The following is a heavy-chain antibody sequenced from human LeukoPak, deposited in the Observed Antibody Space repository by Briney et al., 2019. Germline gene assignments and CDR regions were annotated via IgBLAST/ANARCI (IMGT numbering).Heavy chain of an antibody. CDR3: ARALGAFDI. J-gene: IGHJ3*02. Sequence: PSETLFLTCGVSGGSLSFYWSWIRQSPGKGLEWIAEISQSGDSNYNMSLKSRVTISLDKSKNQVSLKLNSVTAADTAVYYCARALGAFDIWGQGTMVTVSS. V-gene: IGHV4-34*01. CDR2: ISQSGDS. CDR1: GGSLSFY.